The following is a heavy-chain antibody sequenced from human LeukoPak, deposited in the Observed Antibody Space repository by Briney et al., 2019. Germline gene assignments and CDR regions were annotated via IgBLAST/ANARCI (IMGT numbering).Heavy chain of an antibody. V-gene: IGHV1-24*01. CDR1: GYTLTELS. CDR3: ARVWRISPRYCSGGSCYFDY. D-gene: IGHD2-15*01. J-gene: IGHJ4*02. CDR2: FDPEDGET. Sequence: GASVKVSCKVSGYTLTELSMHWVRQAPGKGLEWMGGFDPEDGETIYAQKFQGRVTMTEDTSTDTAYMELSSLRSEDTAVYYCARVWRISPRYCSGGSCYFDYWGQGTLVTVSS.